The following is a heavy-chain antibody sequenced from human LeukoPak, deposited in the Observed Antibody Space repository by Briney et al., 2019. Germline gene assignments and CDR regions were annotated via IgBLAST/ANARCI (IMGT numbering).Heavy chain of an antibody. D-gene: IGHD2-21*01. J-gene: IGHJ5*02. CDR3: ARDNSVRGEAWWFNP. CDR1: GYTFTSNY. CDR2: ISPSGGST. V-gene: IGHV1-46*01. Sequence: ASVKVSCKAFGYTFTSNYMHWVRQAPGQGPEWMGVISPSGGSTTYAQKFQGRDTLTRDMSTSTDYLELSSLRSEDTAVYYCARDNSVRGEAWWFNPWGQGTLVTVSS.